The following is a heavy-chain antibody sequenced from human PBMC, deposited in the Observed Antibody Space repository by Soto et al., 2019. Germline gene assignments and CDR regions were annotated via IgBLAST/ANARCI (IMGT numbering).Heavy chain of an antibody. V-gene: IGHV4-30-2*01. CDR3: ARGYYCSGGSCYSSYYYYYGMDV. CDR1: GGSISSGGYS. J-gene: IGHJ6*02. D-gene: IGHD2-15*01. CDR2: IYHSGST. Sequence: TLSLTCAVSGGSISSGGYSWSWIRQPPGKGLEWIGYIYHSGSTYYNPSLKSRVTISVDRSKNQFSLKLSSVTAADTAVYYCARGYYCSGGSCYSSYYYYYGMDVWGQGTTVTVSS.